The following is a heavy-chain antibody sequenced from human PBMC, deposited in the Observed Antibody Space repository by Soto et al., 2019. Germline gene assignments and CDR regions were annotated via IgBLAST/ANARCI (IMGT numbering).Heavy chain of an antibody. J-gene: IGHJ4*02. Sequence: QVELVQSGAEVKKPGASVKVSCKGSGYTFSTYVINWVRQAPGQGLEWMGWISAYNGNTDYAQKLQGRVTMTTDTSTSTAYMGLRSLRSDDTAIYCCARERVSTGPDYWDQGTLVTVSS. D-gene: IGHD1-1*01. V-gene: IGHV1-18*01. CDR1: GYTFSTYV. CDR2: ISAYNGNT. CDR3: ARERVSTGPDY.